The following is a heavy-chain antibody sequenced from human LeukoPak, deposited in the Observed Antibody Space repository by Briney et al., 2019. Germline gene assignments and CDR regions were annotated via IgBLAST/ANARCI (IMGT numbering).Heavy chain of an antibody. CDR1: GFTFSDYY. V-gene: IGHV3-11*01. D-gene: IGHD3-10*01. CDR3: ARPYYYGSGSYYRY. Sequence: PGGSLRLSCAASGFTFSDYYMSWIRQAPGKGLEWVSYISSRGNTIYYADSVKGRFTISRDNAKNSLYLQMNSLRAEDTAVYYCARPYYYGSGSYYRYWGQGTLVTVSS. J-gene: IGHJ4*02. CDR2: ISSRGNTI.